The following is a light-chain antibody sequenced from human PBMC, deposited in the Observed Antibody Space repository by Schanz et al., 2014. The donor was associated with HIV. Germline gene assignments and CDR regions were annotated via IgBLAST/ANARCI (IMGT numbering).Light chain of an antibody. J-gene: IGLJ3*02. V-gene: IGLV6-57*04. CDR1: SGSVGSNY. CDR3: QSYGGNNAGV. CDR2: EDD. Sequence: NFMLTQPHSVSESPGKTVAISCTRSSGSVGSNYVHWYQQRPGTAPTTIIYEDDHRASGVPDRFSGSLDYSSNSASLIISGLRTEDEADYYCQSYGGNNAGVFGGGTKL.